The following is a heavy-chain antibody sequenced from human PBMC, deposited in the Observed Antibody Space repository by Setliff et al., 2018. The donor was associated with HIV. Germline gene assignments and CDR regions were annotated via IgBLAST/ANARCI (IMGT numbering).Heavy chain of an antibody. D-gene: IGHD6-19*01. V-gene: IGHV3-7*01. CDR3: ARDPYWLEGYFDY. CDR2: IKQDGSDK. CDR1: GFAFGGHQ. Sequence: PGGSLRLSCAASGFAFGGHQMSWVRQAPGKGLEWVAKIKQDGSDKYYVDSVKGRFTISRDNSKNSLYLQMNSLRVEDTGFYYCARDPYWLEGYFDYWGPGTLVTVSS. J-gene: IGHJ4*02.